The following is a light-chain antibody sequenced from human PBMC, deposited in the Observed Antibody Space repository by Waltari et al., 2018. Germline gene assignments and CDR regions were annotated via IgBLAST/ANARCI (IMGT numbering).Light chain of an antibody. CDR3: QQFYSTPYT. Sequence: DIVMTQSPDSLAVSLGERATIHFKSSQSVLYSSNNLNYLAWYQQKPGQPPKLLIYWASTRESGVPDRFSGSGSGTDFTLTISSLQAEDVAVYYCQQFYSTPYTFGQGTKLEIK. CDR1: QSVLYSSNNLNY. J-gene: IGKJ2*01. V-gene: IGKV4-1*01. CDR2: WAS.